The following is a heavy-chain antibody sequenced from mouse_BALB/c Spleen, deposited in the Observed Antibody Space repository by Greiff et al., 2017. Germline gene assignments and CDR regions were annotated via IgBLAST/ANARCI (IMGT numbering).Heavy chain of an antibody. V-gene: IGHV3-6*02. CDR3: ARVDGSGAY. CDR2: ISYDGSN. J-gene: IGHJ3*01. CDR1: GYSITSGYY. D-gene: IGHD2-3*01. Sequence: EVKLVESGPGLVKPSQSLSLTCSVTGYSITSGYYWNWIRQFPGNKLEWMGYISYDGSNNYNPSLKNRISITRDTSKNQFFLKLNSVTTEDTATYYCARVDGSGAYWGQGTLVTVSA.